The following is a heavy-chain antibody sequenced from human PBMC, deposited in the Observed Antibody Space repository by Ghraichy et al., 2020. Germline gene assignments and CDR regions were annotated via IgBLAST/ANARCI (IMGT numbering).Heavy chain of an antibody. CDR2: IYYSGST. CDR3: AREKRSIAARNAFDI. J-gene: IGHJ3*02. D-gene: IGHD6-6*01. CDR1: GGSVSSGSYY. Sequence: SETLSLTCTVSGGSVSSGSYYWSWIRQPPGKGLEWIGYIYYSGSTNYNPSLKSRVTISVDTSKNQFSLKLSSVTAADTAVYYCAREKRSIAARNAFDIWGQGTMVTVSS. V-gene: IGHV4-61*01.